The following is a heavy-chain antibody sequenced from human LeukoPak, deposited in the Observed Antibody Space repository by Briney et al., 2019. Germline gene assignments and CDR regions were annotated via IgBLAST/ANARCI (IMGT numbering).Heavy chain of an antibody. J-gene: IGHJ4*02. Sequence: GGSLRLSCVASGFTFSNYGIHWVRQAPGKGLEWVAFIRYDGNKKYYADSVKGRFTISRDNFKNTLYLQMNSLRAEDTAVYHCAKALGSSPFDYWGQGTLVTVSS. CDR3: AKALGSSPFDY. V-gene: IGHV3-30*02. CDR2: IRYDGNKK. D-gene: IGHD6-6*01. CDR1: GFTFSNYG.